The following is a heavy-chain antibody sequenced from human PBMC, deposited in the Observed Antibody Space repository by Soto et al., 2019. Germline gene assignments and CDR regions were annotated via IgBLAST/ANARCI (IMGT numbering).Heavy chain of an antibody. V-gene: IGHV3-30*18. CDR2: ISYDGINK. J-gene: IGHJ4*02. D-gene: IGHD3-16*01. CDR1: GFSFSSHG. Sequence: QVQLVESGGGVVQPGRSLRLSCAASGFSFSSHGMHWVRQAPGKGLEWVAVISYDGINKYYGDSVKGRFTISRDNSKNTLYLQMNSLRAEDTAVYYCVKDRLKSGLGEVDYWGQGTLVTVSS. CDR3: VKDRLKSGLGEVDY.